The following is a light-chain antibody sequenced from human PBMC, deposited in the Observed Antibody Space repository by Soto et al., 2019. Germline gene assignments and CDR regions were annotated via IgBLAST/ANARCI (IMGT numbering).Light chain of an antibody. V-gene: IGLV2-14*01. CDR3: SSYTHYYTWV. CDR1: STDIGSDDF. CDR2: EVT. Sequence: QSALTQPASVSGSPGQSITSSCTGTSTDIGSDDFVSWYQQHPGKAPKLMIYEVTNRPSGVSNRFSGSKSGYTASLTISGLQAEDEADYYCSSYTHYYTWVFGGGTKVTVL. J-gene: IGLJ3*02.